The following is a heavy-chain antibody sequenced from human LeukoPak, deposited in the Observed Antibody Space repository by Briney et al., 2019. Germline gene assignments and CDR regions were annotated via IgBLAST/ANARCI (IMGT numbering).Heavy chain of an antibody. CDR2: ISGSGGST. J-gene: IGHJ4*02. CDR1: GFTFSHAW. D-gene: IGHD1-26*01. CDR3: ATANDPGELLWAHIRSGIDY. Sequence: GGSLRLSCAASGFTFSHAWMSWVRQAPGKGLEWVSAISGSGGSTYYADSVKGRFTISRDNSKNTLYLQMNSLRAEDTAVYYCATANDPGELLWAHIRSGIDYWGQGTLVTVSS. V-gene: IGHV3-23*01.